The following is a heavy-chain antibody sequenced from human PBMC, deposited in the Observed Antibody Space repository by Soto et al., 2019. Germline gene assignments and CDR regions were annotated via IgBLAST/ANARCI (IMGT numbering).Heavy chain of an antibody. CDR2: IHYTGST. V-gene: IGHV4-39*01. CDR1: GGSINRSRYY. D-gene: IGHD3-3*01. CDR3: AKGEGGDFCSGYNTCDP. J-gene: IGHJ5*02. Sequence: SETLSLTCTVSGGSINRSRYYWGWIRQPPGQGLERIESIHYTGSTYYTPSLKSRVTMSVDMSKNQFSRKLSSVTVADKSVYYCAKGEGGDFCSGYNTCDPWGQGTLVTVSS.